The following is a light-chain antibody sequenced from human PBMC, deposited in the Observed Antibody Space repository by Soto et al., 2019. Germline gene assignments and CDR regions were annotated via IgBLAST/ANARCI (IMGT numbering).Light chain of an antibody. CDR2: EVS. J-gene: IGLJ1*01. CDR1: SRDVGGYNY. CDR3: SSYAGSNSYV. Sequence: FALTEPPSASRSPWQSVTISCPGSSRDVGGYNYVSWYQQHPGKAPKLMIYEVSKRPSGVPDRFSGSKSGNTASLTVSGLQAEDEADYYCSSYAGSNSYVFGTGTKVT. V-gene: IGLV2-8*01.